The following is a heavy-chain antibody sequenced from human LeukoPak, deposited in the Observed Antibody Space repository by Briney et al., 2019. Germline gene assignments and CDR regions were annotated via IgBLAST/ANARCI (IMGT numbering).Heavy chain of an antibody. V-gene: IGHV1-3*04. D-gene: IGHD2-21*02. J-gene: IGHJ4*02. Sequence: ASVNVSCKASGYTFTSYAMHWVRQAPGQRLECMGWINTGNGNTKYSQKFQGRVTVTRDTSASTAYMDLSSLRSEDTAVYYCARNTETAIPLPYYFDYWGQGTLVTVSS. CDR2: INTGNGNT. CDR3: ARNTETAIPLPYYFDY. CDR1: GYTFTSYA.